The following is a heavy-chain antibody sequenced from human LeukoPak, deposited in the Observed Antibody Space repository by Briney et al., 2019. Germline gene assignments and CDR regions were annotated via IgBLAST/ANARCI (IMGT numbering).Heavy chain of an antibody. CDR3: ARDPDFDWLSNLDAFDT. V-gene: IGHV3-21*01. D-gene: IGHD3-9*01. J-gene: IGHJ3*02. CDR1: RFTFSSYN. Sequence: GGSLRLSCAASRFTFSSYNMNWVRQAPGKGLEWVSSISSSSSYIYYADSLKGRFTISRDNAKNSLSLQLNTLRAADTAVYYCARDPDFDWLSNLDAFDTWGQGTLVTVSS. CDR2: ISSSSSYI.